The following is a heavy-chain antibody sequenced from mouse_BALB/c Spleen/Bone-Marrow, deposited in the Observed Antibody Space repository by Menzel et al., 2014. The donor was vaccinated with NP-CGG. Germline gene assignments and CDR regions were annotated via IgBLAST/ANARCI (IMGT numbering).Heavy chain of an antibody. J-gene: IGHJ2*01. CDR3: GREIYYGNPDY. V-gene: IGHV1-37*01. Sequence: VHVKQSGPELAKPGASVKISCKASGYSFTGYFMNWVKQSHGKSLEWIGRINPYNGDAFYNQKFKGKATLTVDKSSSTAHMELLSLTSEDSVVYYCGREIYYGNPDYWGQGTTLTVSS. CDR1: GYSFTGYF. D-gene: IGHD2-1*01. CDR2: INPYNGDA.